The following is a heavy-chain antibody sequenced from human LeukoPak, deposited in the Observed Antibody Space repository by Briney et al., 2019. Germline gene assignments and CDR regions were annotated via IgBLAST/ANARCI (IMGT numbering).Heavy chain of an antibody. CDR3: ARVDCSDDVCHSNLAY. D-gene: IGHD2-8*01. Sequence: KTSEALSLTCAVYGGSFSGYYWSWVRQPPGKELEWIGEIYQSGATNYNPSLRSRVIMSVDTSKNQFSLKLSSVTAADTAVYYCARVDCSDDVCHSNLAYWSQGTLVIVSS. CDR2: IYQSGAT. CDR1: GGSFSGYY. J-gene: IGHJ4*02. V-gene: IGHV4-34*01.